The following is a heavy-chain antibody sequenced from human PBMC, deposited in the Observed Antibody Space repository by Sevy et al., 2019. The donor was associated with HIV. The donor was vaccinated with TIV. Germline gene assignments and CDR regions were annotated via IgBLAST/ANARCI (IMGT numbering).Heavy chain of an antibody. V-gene: IGHV3-30*01. CDR2: ISYDGRIK. CDR3: AREGGHTAAWSPGNF. CDR1: GFTFNSHG. Sequence: GGSLRLSCAASGFTFNSHGFHWVRQAPGKGLEWVALISYDGRIKYYADSVKGRFIMSRDDARNTLYLQMTGLRAEEAAVYYCAREGGHTAAWSPGNFWGQGTLVTVSS. J-gene: IGHJ4*02. D-gene: IGHD2-15*01.